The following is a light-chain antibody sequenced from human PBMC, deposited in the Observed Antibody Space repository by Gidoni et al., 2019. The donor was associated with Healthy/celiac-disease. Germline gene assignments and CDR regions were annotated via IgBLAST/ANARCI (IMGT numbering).Light chain of an antibody. CDR3: QQYGSSPRT. CDR2: GAS. V-gene: IGKV3-20*01. Sequence: EIVLTQSPGTLSLSPGESATLSCRASQSVSSSYLAWYQQKPGQAPRLLIFGASSSATGIPDRFSGSGSETDFTLTISRLEPEDFAVYYWQQYGSSPRTFGQGTKVEIK. CDR1: QSVSSSY. J-gene: IGKJ1*01.